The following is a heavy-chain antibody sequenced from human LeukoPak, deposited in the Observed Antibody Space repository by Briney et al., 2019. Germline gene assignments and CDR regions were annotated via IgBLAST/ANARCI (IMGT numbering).Heavy chain of an antibody. CDR2: IHYSGNA. CDR3: ARTPYSGYPPDY. CDR1: GGSISNAGYH. V-gene: IGHV4-31*03. D-gene: IGHD3-22*01. J-gene: IGHJ4*02. Sequence: PSETLSLTCTVSGGSISNAGYHWSWVRQHPGKGLEWIGYIHYSGNAYYNPSLKSRVAISVDTSKNQFSLKLYSVTAADTAVYYCARTPYSGYPPDYWGQGTLVTVSS.